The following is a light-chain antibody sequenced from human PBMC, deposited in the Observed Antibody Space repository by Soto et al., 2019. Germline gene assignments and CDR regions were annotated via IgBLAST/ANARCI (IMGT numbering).Light chain of an antibody. J-gene: IGLJ2*01. Sequence: QSALTQPASVSGSPGQSITISCTGISSDVGDYKYVSWYQQHPGKAPKVMIYDITNRPSGVSSRFSATKSGNRASLTISGLQAEDEADYYCSSFAGGGNPVLLGGGTKLTVL. V-gene: IGLV2-14*03. CDR3: SSFAGGGNPVL. CDR2: DIT. CDR1: SSDVGDYKY.